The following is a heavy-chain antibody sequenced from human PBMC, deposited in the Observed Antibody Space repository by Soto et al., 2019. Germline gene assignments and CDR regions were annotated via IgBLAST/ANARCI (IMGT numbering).Heavy chain of an antibody. CDR2: INHSGLT. Sequence: QVQLQESGPGLVKPSETLSLTCSVSGGSITSHYCSWFRQPPGKGLEWIGYINHSGLTSYNPSLKSRVIMSVDTSKNQFSLKVTSVYAADPALYHCARQEFGQLHGLVDVWGPGTTVTVSS. CDR1: GGSITSHY. J-gene: IGHJ6*02. CDR3: ARQEFGQLHGLVDV. V-gene: IGHV4-59*08. D-gene: IGHD3-10*01.